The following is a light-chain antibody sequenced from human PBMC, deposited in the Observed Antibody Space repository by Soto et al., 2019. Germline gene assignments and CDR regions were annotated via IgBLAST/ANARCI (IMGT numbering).Light chain of an antibody. Sequence: QSVLTQPRSVSGSPGQSVTISCTGTSSDVGGYNYVSWYQQYPGKAPKVMIYAVTKRPSGVPDRISGSKSGNTASLTISGLQAEDYADYYCSSYAGSYTHYVFGTGPMVTVL. J-gene: IGLJ1*01. CDR1: SSDVGGYNY. CDR2: AVT. CDR3: SSYAGSYTHYV. V-gene: IGLV2-11*01.